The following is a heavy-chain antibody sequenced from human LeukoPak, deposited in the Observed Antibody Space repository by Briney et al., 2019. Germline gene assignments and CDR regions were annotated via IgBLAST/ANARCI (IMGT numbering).Heavy chain of an antibody. Sequence: PSETLSLTCTVSGGSISSYYWSWIRQPPGKGLEWIGYIYYSGSTNYNPSLKSRVTISVDTSKNQFSLKLSSVTAADTAVYYCARADYDSSGYYVVFDYWGQGTLVTVSS. CDR3: ARADYDSSGYYVVFDY. V-gene: IGHV4-59*12. D-gene: IGHD3-22*01. CDR1: GGSISSYY. CDR2: IYYSGST. J-gene: IGHJ4*02.